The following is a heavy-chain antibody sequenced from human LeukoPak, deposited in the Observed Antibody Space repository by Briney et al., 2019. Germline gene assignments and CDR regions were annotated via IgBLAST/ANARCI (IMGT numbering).Heavy chain of an antibody. J-gene: IGHJ4*02. CDR3: ASRPPHGDFLVFDY. CDR1: GFTFSSYG. D-gene: IGHD2-21*01. V-gene: IGHV3-48*04. CDR2: ISRSSSTI. Sequence: GGSLRLSCAASGFTFSSYGMHWVRQAPGKGLEWVSYISRSSSTIYYADSVKGRFTISRDNAKNSLYLQMNSLRAEDTAVYYCASRPPHGDFLVFDYWGQGTLVTVSS.